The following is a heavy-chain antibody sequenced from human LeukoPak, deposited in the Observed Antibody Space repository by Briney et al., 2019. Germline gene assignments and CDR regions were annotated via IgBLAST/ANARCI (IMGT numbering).Heavy chain of an antibody. CDR2: IIPIFGTA. CDR1: GGTFSSYA. Sequence: SVKVSCKASGGTFSSYAISWVRQAPGQGLEWMGGIIPIFGTANYAQKFKGRVTITTDESTSTAYMELSSLRSEDTAVYYCAIQGITGTTTGSASFDYWGQGTLVTVSS. J-gene: IGHJ4*02. V-gene: IGHV1-69*05. D-gene: IGHD1-7*01. CDR3: AIQGITGTTTGSASFDY.